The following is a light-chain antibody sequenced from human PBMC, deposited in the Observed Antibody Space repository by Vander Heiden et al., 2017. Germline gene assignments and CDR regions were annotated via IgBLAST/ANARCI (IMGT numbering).Light chain of an antibody. CDR1: SGSIASNY. CDR3: QSYDSSNHAV. CDR2: EDY. V-gene: IGLV6-57*02. J-gene: IGLJ7*01. Sequence: NFMLTPPHSVSESPGKTVTISCTGSSGSIASNYVQWYQQRPGSAPTTVIYEDYQRPSGVPDRFSGSIDSSSNSASLTISGLKTEDEADYYCQSYDSSNHAVFGGGTQLTVL.